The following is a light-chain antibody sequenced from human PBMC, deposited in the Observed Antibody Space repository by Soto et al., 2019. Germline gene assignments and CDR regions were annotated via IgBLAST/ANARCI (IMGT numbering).Light chain of an antibody. CDR1: SSDVGGYNY. CDR2: DVS. CDR3: SSYTSSSTRV. J-gene: IGLJ1*01. V-gene: IGLV2-14*01. Sequence: QSVLTQPASVSGSPGQSITISCTGTSSDVGGYNYVSWHQQHPGKAPKLMIYDVSNRPSGVSNRFSGSKSGNTASLSISGLQAEDEADYYCSSYTSSSTRVFGTGTKVTV.